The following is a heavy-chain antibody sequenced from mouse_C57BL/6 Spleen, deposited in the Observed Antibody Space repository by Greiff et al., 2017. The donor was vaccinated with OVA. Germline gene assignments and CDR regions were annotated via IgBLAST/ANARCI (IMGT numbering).Heavy chain of an antibody. Sequence: VQLQQPGAELVKPGASVKLSCKASGYTFTSYWMYWVKQRPGQGLEWIGMIHPNSGSTNYNEKFKSKATLTVDKSSSTAYMQLSSLTSEDSAVYYCAFLITTVVATDYWGQGTTLTVSS. CDR2: IHPNSGST. CDR1: GYTFTSYW. J-gene: IGHJ2*01. CDR3: AFLITTVVATDY. D-gene: IGHD1-1*01. V-gene: IGHV1-64*01.